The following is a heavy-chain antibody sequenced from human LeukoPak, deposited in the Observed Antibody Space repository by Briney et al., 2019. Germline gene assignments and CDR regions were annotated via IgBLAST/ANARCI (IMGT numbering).Heavy chain of an antibody. CDR3: ARSKVLRFLEWLSFDY. CDR1: GGSFNDYY. V-gene: IGHV4-34*12. Sequence: SETLSLTCTVYGGSFNDYYWTWIRQSPGKGLEWVAEIIYSGRTNYNPSLKSRVTISVDTSKNQFSLKLSSVTAADTAVYYCARSKVLRFLEWLSFDYWGQGTLVTVSS. J-gene: IGHJ4*02. D-gene: IGHD3-3*01. CDR2: IIYSGRT.